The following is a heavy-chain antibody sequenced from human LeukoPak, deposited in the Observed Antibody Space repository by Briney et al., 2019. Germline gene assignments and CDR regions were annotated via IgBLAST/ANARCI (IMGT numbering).Heavy chain of an antibody. D-gene: IGHD3-3*01. Sequence: SETLSLTCTVSGGSISSSSYYWSWIRQPPGKGLEWIGYIYYSGSTNYNPSLKSRVTISVDTSKNQFSLKLSSVTAADTAVYYCARGPTISFMDVWGKGTTVTVSS. V-gene: IGHV4-61*01. CDR2: IYYSGST. CDR3: ARGPTISFMDV. J-gene: IGHJ6*03. CDR1: GGSISSSSYY.